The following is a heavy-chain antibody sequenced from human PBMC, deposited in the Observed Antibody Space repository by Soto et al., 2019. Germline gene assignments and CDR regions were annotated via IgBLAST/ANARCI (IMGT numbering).Heavy chain of an antibody. V-gene: IGHV4-4*07. Sequence: QVQLQESGPGLVKPSETLSLTCSVSGGSIRNYYWNWIRQPAGKGLEWIGRIYTSGNSYYNPSLKSRVTRSADTSKNQLSLRLSSVTAADSAVYYCARLWFGKPPGYLDYWGQGIRVTISS. D-gene: IGHD3-10*01. CDR1: GGSIRNYY. J-gene: IGHJ4*02. CDR2: IYTSGNS. CDR3: ARLWFGKPPGYLDY.